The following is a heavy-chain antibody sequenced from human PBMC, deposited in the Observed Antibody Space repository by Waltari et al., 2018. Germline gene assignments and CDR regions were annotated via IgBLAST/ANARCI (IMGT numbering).Heavy chain of an antibody. D-gene: IGHD5-18*01. J-gene: IGHJ5*02. CDR1: GGSFSGYD. CDR3: ARGFNSPQPAAA. Sequence: QVQLQQWGAGLWKPSETLSLTCAVYGGSFSGYDWSWLRQTPGKGLEWIGEINHSGSTNYNPSLKSRVTISVDTSKNQFSLKLRSVTAADTAVYYCARGFNSPQPAAAWGQGTLVTVSS. V-gene: IGHV4-34*01. CDR2: INHSGST.